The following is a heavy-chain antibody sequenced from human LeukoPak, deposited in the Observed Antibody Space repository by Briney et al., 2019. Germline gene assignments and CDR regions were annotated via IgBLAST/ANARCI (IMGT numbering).Heavy chain of an antibody. J-gene: IGHJ4*02. CDR2: IYHSGST. CDR3: AKASRLMVYAIYYYYFDY. CDR1: GGSISSGDYY. Sequence: SETLSLTCTVSGGSISSGDYYWSWIRQPPGKGLEWIGYIYHSGSTFYNPSLKSRLTMSVDTSKNQFSLKVSSVTAADTAVYYCAKASRLMVYAIYYYYFDYWGQGTLVTVSS. V-gene: IGHV4-30-4*01. D-gene: IGHD2-8*01.